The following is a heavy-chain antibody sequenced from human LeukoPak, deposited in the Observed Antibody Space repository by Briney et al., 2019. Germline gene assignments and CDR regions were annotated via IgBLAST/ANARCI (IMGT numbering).Heavy chain of an antibody. CDR3: ARVGQWLAIDY. CDR2: ISYDGSNK. CDR1: GFTFSSYA. Sequence: PPGRSLRLSCAASGFTFSSYAMHWVRQAPGKGLEWVAVISYDGSNKYYADSVKGRFTISRDNSKNTLYLQMNSLRAEDTAVYYCARVGQWLAIDYWGQGTLVTVSS. J-gene: IGHJ4*02. D-gene: IGHD6-19*01. V-gene: IGHV3-30*04.